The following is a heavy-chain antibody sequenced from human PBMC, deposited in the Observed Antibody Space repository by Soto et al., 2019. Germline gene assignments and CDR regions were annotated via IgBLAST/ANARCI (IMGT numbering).Heavy chain of an antibody. J-gene: IGHJ4*02. CDR2: INPNSGGT. CDR3: ARVARLRFLEWLAFDY. CDR1: GYTFTGYY. D-gene: IGHD3-3*01. V-gene: IGHV1-2*04. Sequence: QVQLVQSGAEVKKPGASVKVSCKASGYTFTGYYMHWVRQAPGQGLEWMGGINPNSGGTNYAQKFQGWVTMTRDTSISAAYMELSRLRSDDTAVYYCARVARLRFLEWLAFDYWGKGTLVTVSS.